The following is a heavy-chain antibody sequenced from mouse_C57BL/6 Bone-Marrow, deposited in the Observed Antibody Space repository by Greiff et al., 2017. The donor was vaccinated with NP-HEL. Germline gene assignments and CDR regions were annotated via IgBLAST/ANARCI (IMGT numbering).Heavy chain of an antibody. V-gene: IGHV1-63*01. D-gene: IGHD2-3*01. J-gene: IGHJ4*01. CDR1: GYTFTNYW. CDR3: ARYYDGYYGRARDY. CDR2: IYPGGGYT. Sequence: VQLQQSGAELVRPGTSVKMSCKASGYTFTNYWIGWAKQRPGHGLEWIGDIYPGGGYTNYNEKFKGKATLTADKSSSTAYMQFSSLTSEDSAIYYCARYYDGYYGRARDYWGQGTSVTVSS.